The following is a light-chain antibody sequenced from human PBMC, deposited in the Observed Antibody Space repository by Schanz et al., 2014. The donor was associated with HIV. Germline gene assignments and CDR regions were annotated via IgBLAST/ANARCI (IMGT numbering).Light chain of an antibody. CDR1: SSDVGGYYS. CDR3: GSYAGSQTPYV. V-gene: IGLV2-14*03. J-gene: IGLJ1*01. Sequence: QSALTQPASVSASPGQSITISCTGISSDVGGYYSVSWYQQHPGKAPKLMIFDVSNRPSGVANRFSGSKSGNTASLTISGLQAEDEADYYCGSYAGSQTPYVFGTGTKLTVL. CDR2: DVS.